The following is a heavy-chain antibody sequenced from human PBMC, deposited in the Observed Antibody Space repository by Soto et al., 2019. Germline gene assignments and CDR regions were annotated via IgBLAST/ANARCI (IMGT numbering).Heavy chain of an antibody. CDR2: ISGYNGAA. Sequence: QGQLVQSGAEVKMPGASVKVSCKASGYTFTRYGISWVRQAPGQGLEWMGWISGYNGAANDAQRFQGRVSMTIDTSTTTAYMELRTLTPDDTAVYYCAKNGQPPYYYYGLDVWGQGTTVTVSS. CDR3: AKNGQPPYYYYGLDV. V-gene: IGHV1-18*01. J-gene: IGHJ6*02. CDR1: GYTFTRYG. D-gene: IGHD2-8*01.